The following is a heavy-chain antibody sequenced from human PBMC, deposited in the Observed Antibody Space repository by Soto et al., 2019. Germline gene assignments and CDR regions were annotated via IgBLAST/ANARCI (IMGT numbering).Heavy chain of an antibody. CDR1: GFTFSSYA. J-gene: IGHJ4*02. CDR3: AKVAECSXGXXXPXFDX. D-gene: IGHD2-15*01. Sequence: GGSLRLSCAASGFTFSSYAMSWVRQAPGKGLEWVSAISGSGGSTCYADSVKGRFTISRDNSKNTLYLQMNSLRAEDTAVYYCAKVAECSXGXXXPXFDXXGQXXLVTVSS. CDR2: ISGSGGST. V-gene: IGHV3-23*01.